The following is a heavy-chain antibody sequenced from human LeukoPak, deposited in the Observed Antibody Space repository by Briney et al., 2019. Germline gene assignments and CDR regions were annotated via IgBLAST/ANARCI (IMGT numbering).Heavy chain of an antibody. V-gene: IGHV4-4*07. J-gene: IGHJ4*02. CDR1: GGSISSYY. CDR3: ARQVLGIAAAGTWDY. CDR2: IYNSGST. Sequence: SETLSLTCTVSGGSISSYYWSWIRQPAGKGLEGIGRIYNSGSTNYNPSLKSRVTMSVDTSKNQFSLKLSSVTAADTAVYYCARQVLGIAAAGTWDYWGQGTLVTVSS. D-gene: IGHD6-13*01.